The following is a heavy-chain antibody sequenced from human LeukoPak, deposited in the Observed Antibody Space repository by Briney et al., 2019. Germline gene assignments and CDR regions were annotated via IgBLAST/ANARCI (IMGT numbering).Heavy chain of an antibody. V-gene: IGHV4-59*12. J-gene: IGHJ3*02. Sequence: SETLSLTCTVSGGSNSGNYWSWIRQPPGKGLEWIGYIYDSGSTYYNPSLKSRITISVDTSENRFSPKLSSVTATDTAVYYCARDCSGGSCYGAFDIWGQGTMVTVSS. D-gene: IGHD2-15*01. CDR1: GGSNSGNY. CDR3: ARDCSGGSCYGAFDI. CDR2: IYDSGST.